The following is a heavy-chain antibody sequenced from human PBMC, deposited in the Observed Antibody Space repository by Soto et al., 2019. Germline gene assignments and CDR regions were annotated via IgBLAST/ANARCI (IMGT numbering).Heavy chain of an antibody. V-gene: IGHV1-8*01. CDR2: MNPNSGNT. Sequence: QVQLVQSGAEVKKPGASVKVSCKASGYTFTSYDINWVRQATGQGLEWMGWMNPNSGNTGYAQKFQGRVTMTRNTSTSTAYMELSSRSTEDTAVYYCARGAVVADSRSHFDYWGQGTLVTVSS. D-gene: IGHD6-13*01. J-gene: IGHJ4*02. CDR3: ARGAVVADSRSHFDY. CDR1: GYTFTSYD.